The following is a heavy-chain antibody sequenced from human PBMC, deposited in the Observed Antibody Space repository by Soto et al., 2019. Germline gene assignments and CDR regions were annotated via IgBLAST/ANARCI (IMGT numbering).Heavy chain of an antibody. J-gene: IGHJ3*02. Sequence: SETLSLTCAVYGGSFSGYYWSWIRQPPGKGLEWIGEINHSGSTNYNPSLKSRVTISLDTSKNQFSLKMSSVTAADTAVYYCANIVFCRSGNCFGANGFAIWGQGTIVTVSS. V-gene: IGHV4-34*01. CDR1: GGSFSGYY. CDR2: INHSGST. CDR3: ANIVFCRSGNCFGANGFAI. D-gene: IGHD2-21*01.